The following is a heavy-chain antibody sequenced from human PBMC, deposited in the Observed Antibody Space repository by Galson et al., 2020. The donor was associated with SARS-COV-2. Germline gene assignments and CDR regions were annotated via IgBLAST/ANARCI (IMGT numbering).Heavy chain of an antibody. CDR2: INPNSGGT. Sequence: VKVSCKASGYTFTGYYMHWVRQAPGQGLEWMGWINPNSGGTNYAQKFQGRVTMTRDTSISTAYMELSRLRSDDTAVYYCARETYYYGSGSYRSDYWGQGTLVTVSS. CDR1: GYTFTGYY. J-gene: IGHJ4*02. CDR3: ARETYYYGSGSYRSDY. V-gene: IGHV1-2*02. D-gene: IGHD3-10*01.